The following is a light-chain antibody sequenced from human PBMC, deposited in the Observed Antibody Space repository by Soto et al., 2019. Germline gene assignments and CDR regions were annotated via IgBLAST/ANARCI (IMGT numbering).Light chain of an antibody. CDR1: QSLSSS. J-gene: IGKJ2*01. CDR2: GAS. Sequence: EIVMTQSPATLSVSPGERATLSCRASQSLSSSIAWYQQKPGQAPRLLIYGASTRATGVPARFSGSGSGTEFTLTISSLQSEDFAVYYCQQYNNWTDMYTFCQGTKLEIK. V-gene: IGKV3-15*01. CDR3: QQYNNWTDMYT.